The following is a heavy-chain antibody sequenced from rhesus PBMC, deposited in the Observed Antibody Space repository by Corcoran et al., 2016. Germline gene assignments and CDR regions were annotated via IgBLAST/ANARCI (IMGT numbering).Heavy chain of an antibody. CDR3: ARETMAAAATFDY. J-gene: IGHJ4*01. CDR1: GGSLSSNY. V-gene: IGHV4-122*02. D-gene: IGHD6-25*01. CDR2: ITYSGST. Sequence: QVQLQESGPGLVKPSETLSLTCAVSGGSLSSNYWSWIRQSPGKGLEWIGYITYSGSTSYNPSLKSRVTISRDTAKNQFSLKLSSVTAADTAVYYCARETMAAAATFDYWGQGVLVTVSS.